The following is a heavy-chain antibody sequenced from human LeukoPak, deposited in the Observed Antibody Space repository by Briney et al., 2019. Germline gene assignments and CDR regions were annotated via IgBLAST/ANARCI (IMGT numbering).Heavy chain of an antibody. CDR1: GFTFSNAW. J-gene: IGHJ4*02. D-gene: IGHD3-22*01. V-gene: IGHV3-15*01. CDR3: TTGYYYDSSGCYPLYYFDY. CDR2: IKSKTDGGTT. Sequence: GGSLRLSCAASGFTFSNAWMSWARQAPGKGLEWVGRIKSKTDGGTTDYAAPVKGRFTISRDDSKNTLYLQMNSLKTEDTAVYYCTTGYYYDSSGCYPLYYFDYWGQGTLVTVSS.